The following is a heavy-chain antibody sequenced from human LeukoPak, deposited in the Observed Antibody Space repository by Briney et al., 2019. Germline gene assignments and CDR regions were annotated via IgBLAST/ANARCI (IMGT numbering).Heavy chain of an antibody. CDR1: GYTFTGYY. CDR2: INPNSGGT. J-gene: IGHJ6*02. Sequence: ASVKVSCKASGYTFTGYYMHWVRQAPGQGLEWMGWINPNSGGTNYAQKFQGWVTMTRDTSISTAYMELSRLRSDDTAVYYCARDLGSGWPYYYYGMDVWGQGITVTVSS. V-gene: IGHV1-2*04. D-gene: IGHD6-19*01. CDR3: ARDLGSGWPYYYYGMDV.